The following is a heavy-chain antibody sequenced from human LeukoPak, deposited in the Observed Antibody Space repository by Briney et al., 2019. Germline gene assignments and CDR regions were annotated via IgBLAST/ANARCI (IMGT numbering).Heavy chain of an antibody. CDR3: AGRFGELNWFDP. D-gene: IGHD3-10*01. CDR1: GGSISSYY. CDR2: IYYSGST. Sequence: SETLSLTCTVSGGSISSYYWSWIRQPPGKGLEWIGYIYYSGSTNYNPSLKSRVTISVDTSKNQFSLKLSSVTAADTAVYYCAGRFGELNWFDPWGQGTLVTVSS. J-gene: IGHJ5*02. V-gene: IGHV4-59*01.